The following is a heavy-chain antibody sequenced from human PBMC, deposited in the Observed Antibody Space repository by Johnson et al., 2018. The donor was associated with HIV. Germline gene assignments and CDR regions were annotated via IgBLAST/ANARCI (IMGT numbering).Heavy chain of an antibody. CDR2: INWNGGST. J-gene: IGHJ3*02. V-gene: IGHV3-20*04. CDR1: GFTFDDYG. D-gene: IGHD6-19*01. CDR3: ARDQGSGWPTNAFDI. Sequence: VQLVESGGGVVRPGGSLRLSCAASGFTFDDYGMSWVRQAPGKGLEWVSGINWNGGSTGYADSVKGRFTISRDNSKNTLYLQMNSLRAEDTAVYYCARDQGSGWPTNAFDIWGRETRVTVSS.